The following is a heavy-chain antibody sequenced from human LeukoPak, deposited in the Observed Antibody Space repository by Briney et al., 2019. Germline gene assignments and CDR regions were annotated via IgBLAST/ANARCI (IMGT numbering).Heavy chain of an antibody. J-gene: IGHJ4*02. CDR1: GYTFTGYY. V-gene: IGHV1-2*02. D-gene: IGHD5-24*01. CDR3: ARETPVEMATRD. CDR2: INPNSGGT. Sequence: GASVKVSCKASGYTFTGYYMHWVRQAPGQALEWMGWINPNSGGTNYAQKFQGRVTMTRDTSISTAYMELSRLRSDDTAVYYCARETPVEMATRDWGQGTLVTVSS.